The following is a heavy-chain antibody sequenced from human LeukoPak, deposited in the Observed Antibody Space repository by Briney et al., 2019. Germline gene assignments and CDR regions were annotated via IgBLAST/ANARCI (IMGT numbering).Heavy chain of an antibody. CDR2: IIPIFGTA. CDR3: ARVGDYSSGYENAFDI. CDR1: GGTFSSYA. Sequence: GASVKVSCKASGGTFSSYAISWVRQAPGQGLEWMGGIIPIFGTANYAQKFQGRVTIAADESTSTAYMELSSLRSEDTAVYYCARVGDYSSGYENAFDIWGQGTMVTVSS. D-gene: IGHD5-12*01. J-gene: IGHJ3*02. V-gene: IGHV1-69*13.